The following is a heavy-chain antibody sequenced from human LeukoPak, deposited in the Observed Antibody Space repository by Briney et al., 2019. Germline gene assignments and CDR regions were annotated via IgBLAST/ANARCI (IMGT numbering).Heavy chain of an antibody. Sequence: PGGSLRLSCAASGFTLGDYCMSWVRQAPGKGLEWVSDINWNGATTGYADSVKGRFTISRDTAKNSLYLQMNSLRAEDTALYYCARGWWDSMDIWGERAAGSVSP. J-gene: IGHJ6*04. V-gene: IGHV3-20*04. CDR3: ARGWWDSMDI. CDR1: GFTLGDYC. CDR2: INWNGATT. D-gene: IGHD1-26*01.